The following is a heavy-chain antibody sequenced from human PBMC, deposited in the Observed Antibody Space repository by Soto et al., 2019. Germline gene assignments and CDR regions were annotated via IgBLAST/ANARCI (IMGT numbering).Heavy chain of an antibody. CDR3: ARVVAPSYYGSGSAPGDY. V-gene: IGHV3-74*01. Sequence: GGYLRLSCAASGFTFRNYWMHWVRQAPGKGLVWVSRINSDGISTSYADSVKGRFTISRDNAKNTLYLQMNSLRAEDTAVYYCARVVAPSYYGSGSAPGDYWGQGTLVTVSS. D-gene: IGHD3-10*01. J-gene: IGHJ4*02. CDR1: GFTFRNYW. CDR2: INSDGIST.